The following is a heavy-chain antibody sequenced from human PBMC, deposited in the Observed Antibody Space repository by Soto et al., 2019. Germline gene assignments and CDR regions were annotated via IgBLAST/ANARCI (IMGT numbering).Heavy chain of an antibody. CDR1: GGSISTSHSY. Sequence: QLQLLESGPGLVKASETLSLTCSVSGGSISTSHSYWAWIRQPPEKGLEWLANIFYSGGTFYNPSLARRVSVSVDTSKNEFALKLRSVTAADTAVYYCARQPTTGDTDLWFDPWGQGTLVTVSS. CDR3: ARQPTTGDTDLWFDP. J-gene: IGHJ5*02. CDR2: IFYSGGT. V-gene: IGHV4-39*01. D-gene: IGHD2-21*01.